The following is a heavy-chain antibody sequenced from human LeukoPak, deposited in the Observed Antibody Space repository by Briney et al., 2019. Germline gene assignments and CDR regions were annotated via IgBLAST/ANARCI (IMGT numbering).Heavy chain of an antibody. J-gene: IGHJ4*02. CDR1: GFTVSSNY. D-gene: IGHD2-21*01. V-gene: IGHV3-53*01. CDR3: ARGDLAYCGGDCFGY. CDR2: IYSGGST. Sequence: GGSLRLSCAASGFTVSSNYMSWVRQAPGKGLEWVSVIYSGGSTYYADSVKGRFTISRDNSKNTLYLQMNSLRAEDTAVYYCARGDLAYCGGDCFGYWGQGTLVTVSS.